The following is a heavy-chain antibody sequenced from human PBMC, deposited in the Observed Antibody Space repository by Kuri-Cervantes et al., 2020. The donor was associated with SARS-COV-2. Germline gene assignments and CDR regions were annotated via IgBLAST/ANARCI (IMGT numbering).Heavy chain of an antibody. CDR3: ARLTYYYYSSESTIDAFDI. V-gene: IGHV4-59*01. CDR1: GGSISSYY. D-gene: IGHD3-22*01. J-gene: IGHJ3*02. Sequence: GSLRLSCTVSGGSISSYYWSWIRQPPGKGLEWIGYIYYSGSTNYNPSLKSPVTISVDTSKNQFSLKLSSVTAAYTAVYYCARLTYYYYSSESTIDAFDIWGQGTTVTVSS. CDR2: IYYSGST.